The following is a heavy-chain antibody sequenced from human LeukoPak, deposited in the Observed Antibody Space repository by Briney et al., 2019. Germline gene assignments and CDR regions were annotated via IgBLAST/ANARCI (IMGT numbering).Heavy chain of an antibody. D-gene: IGHD2-15*01. CDR3: ARGVVAATFYYYMDV. V-gene: IGHV1-2*02. Sequence: ASVKVSCKTSGYTFIHNYIHWLRQAPGQGLEWMVWINPDSGGSKYAQKFQGRVTMTRDTSISTVYMDLSRLRSDDTAVYYCARGVVAATFYYYMDVWGKGTTVTVSS. J-gene: IGHJ6*03. CDR2: INPDSGGS. CDR1: GYTFIHNY.